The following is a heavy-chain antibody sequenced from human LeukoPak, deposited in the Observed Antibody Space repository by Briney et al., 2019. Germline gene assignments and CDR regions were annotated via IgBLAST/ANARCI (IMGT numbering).Heavy chain of an antibody. CDR2: IIPIFGIA. D-gene: IGHD4-11*01. CDR1: GGTFSSYA. CDR3: ARGPLTVTAYYYYYMDV. Sequence: SVKVSCKASGGTFSSYAISWVRQAPGQGLEWMGRIIPIFGIANYAQKFQGRVTITTDESTSTAYMELSSLRSEDTAVYYCARGPLTVTAYYYYYMDVWGKGTTVTVSS. J-gene: IGHJ6*03. V-gene: IGHV1-69*05.